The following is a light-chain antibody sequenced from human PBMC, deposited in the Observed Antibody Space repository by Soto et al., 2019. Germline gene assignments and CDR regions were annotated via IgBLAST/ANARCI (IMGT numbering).Light chain of an antibody. CDR3: QQRSNWPLT. V-gene: IGKV1-5*01. Sequence: DIQMTQSPSTLSASVGDRVTITCRASQSVSVWLAWYQQKPGKAPKLLISDASSLQRGVPSRFSGSGSGTDFTLIISSLQPEDFAVYYCQQRSNWPLTFGGGTKVEIK. J-gene: IGKJ4*01. CDR2: DAS. CDR1: QSVSVW.